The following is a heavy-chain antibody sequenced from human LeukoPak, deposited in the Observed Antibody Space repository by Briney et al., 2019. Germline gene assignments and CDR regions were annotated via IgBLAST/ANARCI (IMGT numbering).Heavy chain of an antibody. CDR1: GGSISSYY. Sequence: SETLSLTCTVSGGSISSYYWSWIRQPPGKGLEWIGYIYYSGSTYSNPSLQSRVTISVDTSKNQFSLKLNSVTAADTAAYYCASFYCSGGSCYQYYSYYYMDVWGKGTTVTISS. CDR3: ASFYCSGGSCYQYYSYYYMDV. V-gene: IGHV4-59*04. D-gene: IGHD2-15*01. J-gene: IGHJ6*03. CDR2: IYYSGST.